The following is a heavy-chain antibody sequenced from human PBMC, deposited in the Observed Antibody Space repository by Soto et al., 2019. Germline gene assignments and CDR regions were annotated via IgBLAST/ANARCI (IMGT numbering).Heavy chain of an antibody. CDR1: GGSISGNSYY. V-gene: IGHV4-39*01. Sequence: SETVSLTCTVSGGSISGNSYYWAWIRQPPGKGLEWIGNIYYSGSTYYNPSLKSRVTISVDTSKNQFSLKLSSVTAADTAVYYCARRPRVWFGELCFDYYYGMDVWGQGTTVTVSS. CDR2: IYYSGST. D-gene: IGHD3-10*01. J-gene: IGHJ6*02. CDR3: ARRPRVWFGELCFDYYYGMDV.